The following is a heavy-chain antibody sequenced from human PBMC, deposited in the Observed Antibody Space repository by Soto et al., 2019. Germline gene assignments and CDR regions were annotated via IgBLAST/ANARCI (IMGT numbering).Heavy chain of an antibody. CDR2: ISAYNGNT. J-gene: IGHJ6*02. D-gene: IGHD3-3*01. Sequence: QVQLVQSGAEVKKPGASVKVSCKASGYTFTSYGISWVRQAPGQGLEWMGWISAYNGNTNYAQKLQGRATMTTDTSTSTAYMELRSLRSDDTAVYYCARVGPTYYDFWSGYYWGYGMDVWGQGTTVTVSS. CDR3: ARVGPTYYDFWSGYYWGYGMDV. CDR1: GYTFTSYG. V-gene: IGHV1-18*01.